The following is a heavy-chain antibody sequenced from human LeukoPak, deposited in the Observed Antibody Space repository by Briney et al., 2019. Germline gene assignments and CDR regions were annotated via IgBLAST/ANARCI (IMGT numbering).Heavy chain of an antibody. D-gene: IGHD1-26*01. Sequence: GGSLRLSCAASGFTFSSYAIQWVRQAPGKGLEWVSVISYDGNYKYYADSVTGRFTVSRDDSQSMLFLQMNSLRPEDTAVYYCARVLGAGYGATHLPYWGQGTLVTVSS. J-gene: IGHJ4*02. V-gene: IGHV3-30-3*01. CDR2: ISYDGNYK. CDR3: ARVLGAGYGATHLPY. CDR1: GFTFSSYA.